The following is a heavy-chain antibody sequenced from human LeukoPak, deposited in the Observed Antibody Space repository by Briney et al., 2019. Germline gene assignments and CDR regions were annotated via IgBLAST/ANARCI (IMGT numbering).Heavy chain of an antibody. CDR2: INDGGRT. D-gene: IGHD3-10*01. J-gene: IGHJ5*02. CDR3: AQASSYTEAIRYNPSWFGP. Sequence: SQTLSLTCANYGGPFSGFFWSWIRQPPGKGLEWIVEINDGGRTNYNPSLQCRVTISIDTSKNQFSLKLTSVTAADTAVCYCAQASSYTEAIRYNPSWFGPWGQGTLVTVSS. V-gene: IGHV4-34*01. CDR1: GGPFSGFF.